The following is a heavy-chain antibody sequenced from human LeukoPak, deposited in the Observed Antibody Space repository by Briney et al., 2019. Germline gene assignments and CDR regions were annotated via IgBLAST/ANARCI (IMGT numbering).Heavy chain of an antibody. CDR1: GFTFSSYW. CDR2: LIEGGSKR. D-gene: IGHD5-18*01. CDR3: ARAVTSMDGY. Sequence: QPGGSLRLSCAASGFTFSSYWMTWVRQAPGKGLEWVASLIEGGSKRSYVGSVKGRFTISRDNAQKSVYLQMNSLTAEDTVVYYCARAVTSMDGYWGQGTLVTVSS. J-gene: IGHJ4*02. V-gene: IGHV3-7*03.